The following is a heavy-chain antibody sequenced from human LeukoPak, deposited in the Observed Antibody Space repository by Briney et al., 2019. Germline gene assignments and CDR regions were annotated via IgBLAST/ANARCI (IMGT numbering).Heavy chain of an antibody. CDR2: IRYDGSNK. V-gene: IGHV3-30*02. CDR1: GFTFSSYS. Sequence: GGSLRLSCAASGFTFSSYSMNWVRQAPGKGLEWVAFIRYDGSNKYYADSVKGRFTISRDNSKNTLYLQMNSLRAEDTAVYYCAKAPYYYYYMDVWGKGTTVTVSS. CDR3: AKAPYYYYYMDV. J-gene: IGHJ6*03.